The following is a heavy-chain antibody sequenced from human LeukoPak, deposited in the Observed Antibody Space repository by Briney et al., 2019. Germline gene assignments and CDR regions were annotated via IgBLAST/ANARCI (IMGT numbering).Heavy chain of an antibody. V-gene: IGHV4-59*01. CDR3: ARQLGYCSSTSCYRNWFDP. CDR2: IYYSGST. D-gene: IGHD2-2*01. CDR1: GGSISSYY. Sequence: PSETLSLTCTVSGGSISSYYWSWIRQPPGKGLEWIGYIYYSGSTNYNPSLKSRVTISVDTSKNQFSLKLSSVTPADTAVYYCARQLGYCSSTSCYRNWFDPWGQGTLVTVSS. J-gene: IGHJ5*02.